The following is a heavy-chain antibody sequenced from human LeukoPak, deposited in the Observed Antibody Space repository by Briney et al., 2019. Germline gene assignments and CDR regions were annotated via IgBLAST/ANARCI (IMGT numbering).Heavy chain of an antibody. J-gene: IGHJ3*02. CDR1: GFTFSSYS. Sequence: PGGSLRLSCAASGFTFSSYSMNWVRQAPGERLEWVSSISSSGSYTYYADSVKGRFTISRDNAKNSLYLQINSLRAEDTAVYYCARAGGWFGDYAFDIWGQGTMVTVSS. CDR3: ARAGGWFGDYAFDI. V-gene: IGHV3-21*01. CDR2: ISSSGSYT. D-gene: IGHD3-10*01.